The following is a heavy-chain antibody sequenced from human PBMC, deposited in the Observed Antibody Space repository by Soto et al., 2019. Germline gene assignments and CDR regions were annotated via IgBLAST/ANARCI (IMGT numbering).Heavy chain of an antibody. D-gene: IGHD6-13*01. Sequence: GGSLRLSCAASGFTFSSYSMNWVRQAPGKGLEWVSSISSSSSYIYYADSVKGRFTISRDNAKNSLYLQMNSLRAEDTAVYYCARDFDSGVAAAPGYWGQGTLVTVSS. J-gene: IGHJ4*02. CDR3: ARDFDSGVAAAPGY. CDR2: ISSSSSYI. V-gene: IGHV3-21*01. CDR1: GFTFSSYS.